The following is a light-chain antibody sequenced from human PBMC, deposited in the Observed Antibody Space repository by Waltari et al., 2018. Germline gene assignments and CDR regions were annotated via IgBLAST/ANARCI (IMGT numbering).Light chain of an antibody. CDR1: SSDIEGSY. Sequence: QSVLTQPPSASGTPGQRVTISCSGSSSDIEGSYVYWYQQFPGAAPKLLIYRNNQRPSGVPDRLSGSKFGSSASLAISGLRSEYEADYYCATWDDILRTPLFGGGTKLTVL. CDR3: ATWDDILRTPL. CDR2: RNN. V-gene: IGLV1-47*01. J-gene: IGLJ3*02.